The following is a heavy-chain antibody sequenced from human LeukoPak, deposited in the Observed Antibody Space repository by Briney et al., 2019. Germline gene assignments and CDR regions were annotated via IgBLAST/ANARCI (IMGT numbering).Heavy chain of an antibody. CDR3: VREMGGYPFDH. CDR2: ISTSGSTT. V-gene: IGHV3-48*03. Sequence: PGGSLRLSCAASRFTFSSFEMNWVRQAPGKGLEWVSYISTSGSTTYYADSVKGRFTISRDNAKNSLYLQMNSLRAEDTAIYYCVREMGGYPFDHWGQGTLVTVSS. D-gene: IGHD5-12*01. J-gene: IGHJ4*02. CDR1: RFTFSSFE.